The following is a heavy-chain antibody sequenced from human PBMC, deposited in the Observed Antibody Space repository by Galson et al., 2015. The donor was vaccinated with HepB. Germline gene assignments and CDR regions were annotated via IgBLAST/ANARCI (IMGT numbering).Heavy chain of an antibody. V-gene: IGHV3-33*01. D-gene: IGHD1-7*01. CDR3: ARETTGTPEDWFDP. Sequence: SLRLSCAASGFTFSSYGMHWVRQAPGKGLEWVAVIWYDGSNKYYADSVKGRFTISRDNSKNTLYLQMNSLRAEDTAVYYCARETTGTPEDWFDPWGQGTLVTVSS. CDR2: IWYDGSNK. J-gene: IGHJ5*02. CDR1: GFTFSSYG.